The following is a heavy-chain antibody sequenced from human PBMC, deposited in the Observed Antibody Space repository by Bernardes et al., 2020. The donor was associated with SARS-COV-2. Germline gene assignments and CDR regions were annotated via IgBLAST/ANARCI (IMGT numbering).Heavy chain of an antibody. CDR2: IWAVGSTK. Sequence: GGSLRLSSAASGFTFSDYGVHWVRQGPGQGPEWVVVIWAVGSTKFYADSVKGRFTISRDNAKKSLYIEMNSLGAGDTAVYYCAGGAHHYYVSSGFMYPFDAWGQGTLVTVSS. CDR1: GFTFSDYG. D-gene: IGHD3-22*01. CDR3: AGGAHHYYVSSGFMYPFDA. J-gene: IGHJ4*02. V-gene: IGHV3-33*01.